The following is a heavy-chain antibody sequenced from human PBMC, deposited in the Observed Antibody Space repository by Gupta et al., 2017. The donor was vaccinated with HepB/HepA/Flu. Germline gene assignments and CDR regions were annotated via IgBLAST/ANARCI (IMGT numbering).Heavy chain of an antibody. V-gene: IGHV3-30*03. D-gene: IGHD2-2*01. CDR3: ARDHCTTTSCSHYYFDF. J-gene: IGHJ4*02. CDR1: GFNFITSG. CDR2: ISYDGSNK. Sequence: QVQLVESGGGVVQPGWSLRLSCADSGFNFITSGMNWVRQAPGKGLEWVALISYDGSNKYCADSVKGRFTISRDNSKDTLYLQMNSLRPEDTAVYYCARDHCTTTSCSHYYFDFWGQGTLVTVSS.